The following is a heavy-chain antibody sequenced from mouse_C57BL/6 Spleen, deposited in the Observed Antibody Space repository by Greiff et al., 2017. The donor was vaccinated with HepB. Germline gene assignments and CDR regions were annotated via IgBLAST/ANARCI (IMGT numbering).Heavy chain of an antibody. CDR3: ARTENGISPFAY. CDR2: IWSGGST. J-gene: IGHJ3*01. V-gene: IGHV2-2*01. Sequence: QVQLKESGPGLVQPSQSLSITCTVSGFSLTSYGVHWVRQSPGKGLEWLGVIWSGGSTDYNAAFIYRLSISKDNSKSQVFFKMNSLQADDTAIYYCARTENGISPFAYWGQGTLVTVSA. CDR1: GFSLTSYG. D-gene: IGHD1-1*01.